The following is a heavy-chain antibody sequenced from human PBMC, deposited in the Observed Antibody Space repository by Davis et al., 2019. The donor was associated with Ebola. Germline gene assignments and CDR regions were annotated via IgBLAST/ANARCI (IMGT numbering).Heavy chain of an antibody. J-gene: IGHJ4*02. CDR3: AKDLGLQWISALDY. CDR1: GFTFSSYG. Sequence: PGGSLRLSCAASGFTFSSYGMHWVRQAPGKGLEWVALIRYDGSNKYYADSVKGRFTISRDNSKNTLYLQMNSLRAEDTAVYYCAKDLGLQWISALDYWGQGTLVTVSS. V-gene: IGHV3-30*02. CDR2: IRYDGSNK. D-gene: IGHD4-11*01.